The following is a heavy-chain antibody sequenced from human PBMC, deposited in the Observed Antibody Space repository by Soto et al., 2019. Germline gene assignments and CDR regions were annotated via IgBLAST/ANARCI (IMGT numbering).Heavy chain of an antibody. CDR3: VKPRLFGVALYNNWFDP. D-gene: IGHD3-3*01. Sequence: GGSLRLSCSASGFTFSSYAMHWVRQAPGKGLEYVSAISSNGGSTYYADSVKGRFTISRDNSKSTLYLQMSSLRAEDTAVYYCVKPRLFGVALYNNWFDPWGQGTLVTVSS. CDR2: ISSNGGST. CDR1: GFTFSSYA. V-gene: IGHV3-64D*08. J-gene: IGHJ5*02.